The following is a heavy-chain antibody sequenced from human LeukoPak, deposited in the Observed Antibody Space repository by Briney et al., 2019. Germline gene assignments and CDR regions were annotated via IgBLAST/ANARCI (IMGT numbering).Heavy chain of an antibody. CDR1: GFTFSSYG. CDR3: ARDSAAGTNYYYYGMDV. J-gene: IGHJ6*02. CDR2: IWYDGSNK. Sequence: PGGSLRLSCAASGFTFSSYGMHWVRQAPGKGLEWVAVIWYDGSNKYYADSVKGRFTISRDNSKNTLYLQMNSLRAEDTAVYYCARDSAAGTNYYYYGMDVWGQGTTVTVSS. D-gene: IGHD6-13*01. V-gene: IGHV3-33*01.